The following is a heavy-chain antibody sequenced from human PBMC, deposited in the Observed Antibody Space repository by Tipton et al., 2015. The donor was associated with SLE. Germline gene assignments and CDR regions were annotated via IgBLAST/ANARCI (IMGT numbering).Heavy chain of an antibody. CDR3: ATGGYPDAFDM. J-gene: IGHJ3*02. V-gene: IGHV4-38-2*01. CDR2: IYHSGST. D-gene: IGHD2-15*01. Sequence: TLSLTCAVSGYSVSSGYYWGWNRQPPGEGLEWIGSIYHSGSTYYNPSLKSRVTISLDTSKNQFSLKLSSLTAADTAVYYCATGGYPDAFDMWGQGTMVTVS. CDR1: GYSVSSGYY.